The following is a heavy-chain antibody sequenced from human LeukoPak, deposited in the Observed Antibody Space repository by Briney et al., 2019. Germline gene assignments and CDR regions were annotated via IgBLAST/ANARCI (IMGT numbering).Heavy chain of an antibody. CDR2: IYSGGST. J-gene: IGHJ4*02. D-gene: IGHD3-16*01. V-gene: IGHV3-53*03. Sequence: ETLSLTCTVSGGSISSYYWSWIRQPPGKGLEWVSVIYSGGSTYYADSVKGRFTISRDNSKNTLYLQMNSLRAEDTAVYYCARGGGVSRFGGQGTLVTVSS. CDR3: ARGGGVSRF. CDR1: GGSISSYY.